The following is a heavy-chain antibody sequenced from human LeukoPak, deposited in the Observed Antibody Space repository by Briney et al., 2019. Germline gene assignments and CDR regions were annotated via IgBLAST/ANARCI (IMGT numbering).Heavy chain of an antibody. J-gene: IGHJ6*02. V-gene: IGHV1-46*01. CDR2: INPSGGST. CDR1: GYTFTSYY. CDR3: ARGGNYYGSGSPNNYYYYYGMDV. D-gene: IGHD3-10*01. Sequence: ASVKVSCKASGYTFTSYYMHWVRQAPGQGLEWMGIINPSGGSTSYAQKFQGRDTMTRDTSTSTVYMELSSLRSEDTAVYYCARGGNYYGSGSPNNYYYYYGMDVWGQGTTVTVSS.